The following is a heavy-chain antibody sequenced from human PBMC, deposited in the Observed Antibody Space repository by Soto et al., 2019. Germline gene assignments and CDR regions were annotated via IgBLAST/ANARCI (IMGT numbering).Heavy chain of an antibody. J-gene: IGHJ4*02. V-gene: IGHV4-59*01. D-gene: IGHD2-2*01. CDR1: GDSIKHYY. CDR2: IYYTGST. CDR3: GNYRSTEEEGFTLDS. Sequence: SETLSLTCTVSGDSIKHYYWSWIRQPPGKRLGWIGYIYYTGSTTYNPSLESRVTMSVDTSKNQFSLKLSSVNAADTAVYYCGNYRSTEEEGFTLDSWGRGTLVTVSS.